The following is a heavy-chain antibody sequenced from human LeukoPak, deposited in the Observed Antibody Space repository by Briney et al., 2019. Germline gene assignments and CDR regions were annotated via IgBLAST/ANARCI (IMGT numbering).Heavy chain of an antibody. CDR2: ISSSSSYI. V-gene: IGHV3-21*01. D-gene: IGHD3-22*01. CDR3: ARDRVEGDSSGFDY. CDR1: GFTFSSYG. Sequence: GGSLRLSCAASGFTFSSYGMNWVRQAPGKGLEWVSSISSSSSYIYYADSVKGRFTISRDNAKNSLYLQMNSLRAEDTAVYYCARDRVEGDSSGFDYWGQGTLVTVSS. J-gene: IGHJ4*02.